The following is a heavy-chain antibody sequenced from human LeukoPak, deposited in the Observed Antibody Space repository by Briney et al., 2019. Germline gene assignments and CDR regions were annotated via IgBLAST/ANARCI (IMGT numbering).Heavy chain of an antibody. CDR3: ARARTYYDILTRQDYYYCGMDV. Sequence: GGSLRLSCAASGFTFSSYAMHWVRQAPGKGLEWVAVISYDGSNKYYADSVKGRFTISRDNSKNTLYLQMNSLRAEDTAVYYCARARTYYDILTRQDYYYCGMDVWGKGTTVTVSS. CDR1: GFTFSSYA. V-gene: IGHV3-30*04. D-gene: IGHD3-9*01. CDR2: ISYDGSNK. J-gene: IGHJ6*04.